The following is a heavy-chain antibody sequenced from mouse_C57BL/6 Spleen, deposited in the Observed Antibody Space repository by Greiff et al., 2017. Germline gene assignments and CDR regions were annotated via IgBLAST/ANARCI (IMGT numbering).Heavy chain of an antibody. D-gene: IGHD1-1*01. V-gene: IGHV1-15*01. CDR2: IDPETGGT. CDR1: GYTFTDYE. J-gene: IGHJ3*01. CDR3: TGNYCGSRGFAY. Sequence: QVQLQQSGAELVRPGASVTLSCKASGYTFTDYEMHWVKQTPVHGLEWIGDIDPETGGTAYNQKFKGKAILTAAKSSRPAYMELRSLTSKDSAVYYCTGNYCGSRGFAYWGQGTLVTVSA.